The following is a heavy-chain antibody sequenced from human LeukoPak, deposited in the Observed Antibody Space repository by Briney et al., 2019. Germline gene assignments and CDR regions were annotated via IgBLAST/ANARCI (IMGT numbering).Heavy chain of an antibody. J-gene: IGHJ6*03. CDR1: GYPFTSYA. CDR3: AREGISAAGTWTYYYYMDV. V-gene: IGHV1-8*01. D-gene: IGHD6-13*01. CDR2: MNPNSGNT. Sequence: ASVKVSCKASGYPFTSYAINWVRQATGQGLEWMGWMNPNSGNTSYAQKIQGRVTMTKNTFISTGYNELSSLKSEDTAVYYGAREGISAAGTWTYYYYMDVWGKGTTVTVSS.